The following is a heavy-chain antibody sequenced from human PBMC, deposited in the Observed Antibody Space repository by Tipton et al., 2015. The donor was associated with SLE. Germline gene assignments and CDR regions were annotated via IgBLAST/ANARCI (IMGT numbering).Heavy chain of an antibody. CDR3: AREGLVDATSTVFDF. J-gene: IGHJ4*02. V-gene: IGHV4-31*03. CDR1: GGSINSGGYF. D-gene: IGHD2-15*01. CDR2: THNSGNS. Sequence: TLSLTCSVSGGSINSGGYFWSWIRQHPGKGLEWIGYTHNSGNSYYNPSLKSRVTISLDTSENQFSLTLTSVTAADTALYYCAREGLVDATSTVFDFWGQGTLVTVSS.